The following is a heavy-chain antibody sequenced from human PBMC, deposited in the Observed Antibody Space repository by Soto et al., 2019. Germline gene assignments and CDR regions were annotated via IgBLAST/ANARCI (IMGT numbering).Heavy chain of an antibody. CDR1: GGSISSYY. CDR3: ARGASVESPRNYYYYYMDV. J-gene: IGHJ6*03. D-gene: IGHD6-19*01. Sequence: SETLSLTCTVSGGSISSYYWIWIRQPPGKGLEWIGYIYYSGSTNYNPSLKSRVTISVDTSKNQFSLKLSSVTAADTAVYYCARGASVESPRNYYYYYMDVWGKGTTVTVSS. V-gene: IGHV4-59*08. CDR2: IYYSGST.